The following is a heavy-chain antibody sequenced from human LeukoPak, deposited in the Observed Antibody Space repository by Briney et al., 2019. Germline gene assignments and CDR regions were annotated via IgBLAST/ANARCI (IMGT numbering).Heavy chain of an antibody. CDR3: AREQYYGSGRIGIDYYYYYMDV. J-gene: IGHJ6*03. CDR2: INPNSGGT. D-gene: IGHD3-10*01. Sequence: GASVKVSCKASGYTFTGYYMHWVRQAPGQGLEWMGWINPNSGGTNYAQKFQGRVTMTRDTSISTAYMELSRLRSDDTAVYYCAREQYYGSGRIGIDYYYYYMDVWGKGTTVTISS. V-gene: IGHV1-2*02. CDR1: GYTFTGYY.